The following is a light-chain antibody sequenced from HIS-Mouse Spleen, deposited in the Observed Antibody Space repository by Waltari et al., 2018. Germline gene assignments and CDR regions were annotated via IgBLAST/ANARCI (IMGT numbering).Light chain of an antibody. J-gene: IGLJ2*01. Sequence: SYELTQLPSVSVSPGQTARSTGSGDALPKKYTQWYQQKTRQAPVMVIYEDSKRPSGIPERFSGSSSGTMATLTISGAQVEDEADYYCYSTDSSGNHRVFGGGTKLTVL. CDR1: ALPKKY. V-gene: IGLV3-10*01. CDR2: EDS. CDR3: YSTDSSGNHRV.